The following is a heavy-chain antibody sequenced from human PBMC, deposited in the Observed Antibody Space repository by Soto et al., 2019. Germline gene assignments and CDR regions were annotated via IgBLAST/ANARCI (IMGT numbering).Heavy chain of an antibody. CDR3: ARDADCGGDCDFVDY. V-gene: IGHV3-21*01. CDR2: ISSSSSYI. Sequence: GGSLRLSCAASGFTFSSYSMNWVRQAPGKGLEWVSSISSSSSYIYYADSVKGRFTISRDNAKNSLYLQMNSLRAEDTAVYYCARDADCGGDCDFVDYWGQGTLVTVSS. J-gene: IGHJ4*02. D-gene: IGHD2-21*01. CDR1: GFTFSSYS.